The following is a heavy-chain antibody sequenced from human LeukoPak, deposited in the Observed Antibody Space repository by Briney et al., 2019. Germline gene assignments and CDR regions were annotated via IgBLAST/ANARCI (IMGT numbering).Heavy chain of an antibody. CDR2: IKQDGSDR. CDR1: GFPFSSYW. Sequence: GGSLRLSCVASGFPFSSYWMTWVRQAPGKGLEWVANIKQDGSDRNYVTSVRGRFTISRDNAESSLYLQMNSLRAEDTAVYYCVRNLAVAGTCFDSWGQGTLVTVSS. D-gene: IGHD6-19*01. CDR3: VRNLAVAGTCFDS. J-gene: IGHJ4*02. V-gene: IGHV3-7*03.